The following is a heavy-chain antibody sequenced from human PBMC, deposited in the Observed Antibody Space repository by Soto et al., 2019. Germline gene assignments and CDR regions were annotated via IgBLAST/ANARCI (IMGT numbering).Heavy chain of an antibody. Sequence: QVQLVESGGGLVKPGGSLRLSCAASGYTFSDYYMSWIRQAPGKGLEWVSYISSSGSTIYYADSVKGRFTISRDNAKNSLYLQMNSLRAEDTAVYYCARVDSSGYYPLAPLDYWGQGTLVTVSS. CDR1: GYTFSDYY. V-gene: IGHV3-11*01. D-gene: IGHD3-22*01. J-gene: IGHJ4*02. CDR2: ISSSGSTI. CDR3: ARVDSSGYYPLAPLDY.